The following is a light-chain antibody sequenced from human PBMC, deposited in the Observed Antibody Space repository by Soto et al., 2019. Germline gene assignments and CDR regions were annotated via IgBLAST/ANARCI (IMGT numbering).Light chain of an antibody. CDR2: EVN. CDR3: LSFTTTXTHV. V-gene: IGLV2-14*01. Sequence: QSLLTQPASLSGSPVQSITISCTGTSSDIGAYYYVSWFRQHPGKAPKLMISEVNNRPSGVSNRFSGSKSGNKAYLTISGLQVEDAAEYFCLSFTTTXTHVLGTGTKVXV. CDR1: SSDIGAYYY. J-gene: IGLJ1*01.